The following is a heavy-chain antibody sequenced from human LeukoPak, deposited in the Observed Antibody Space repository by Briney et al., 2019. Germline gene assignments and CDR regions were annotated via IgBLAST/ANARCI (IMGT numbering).Heavy chain of an antibody. V-gene: IGHV3-30-3*01. CDR1: GFTFRTFS. J-gene: IGHJ4*02. D-gene: IGHD1-1*01. Sequence: GRSLRLSCAASGFTFRTFSMYWVRQAPGKGLEWVALISYSGSEKYYADSVEGRFTISRDNSRNTLYLQMNSLSVEDTAFYYCAKDLANSWTIDYWGQGTLVTVSS. CDR2: ISYSGSEK. CDR3: AKDLANSWTIDY.